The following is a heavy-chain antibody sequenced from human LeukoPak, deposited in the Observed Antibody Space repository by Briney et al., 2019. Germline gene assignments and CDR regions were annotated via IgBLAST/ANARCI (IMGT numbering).Heavy chain of an antibody. V-gene: IGHV4-39*07. CDR2: ISYSGST. Sequence: SETLSLTCTVSGGSISSSSHYWGWVRQPPGKGLEWIGSISYSGSTNYNPSLKSRVTISVDTSKNQFSLKLSSVTAADTAVYHCARGDYSIAGSFDYWGQGTLVTVSS. D-gene: IGHD4-4*01. CDR1: GGSISSSSHY. J-gene: IGHJ4*02. CDR3: ARGDYSIAGSFDY.